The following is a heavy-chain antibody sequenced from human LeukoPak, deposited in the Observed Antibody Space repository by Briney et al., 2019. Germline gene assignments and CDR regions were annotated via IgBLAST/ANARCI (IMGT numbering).Heavy chain of an antibody. J-gene: IGHJ4*02. D-gene: IGHD5-12*01. Sequence: SETLSLTCAIYGGSFSGYYWSWIRQPPGKGLEWIGEINHSGSTNYNPSLKSRVTISVDTPKNQFSLKLSSVTAADTAVYYCARVRYSGYDFSHPYYFDYWGQGTLVTVSS. V-gene: IGHV4-34*01. CDR1: GGSFSGYY. CDR3: ARVRYSGYDFSHPYYFDY. CDR2: INHSGST.